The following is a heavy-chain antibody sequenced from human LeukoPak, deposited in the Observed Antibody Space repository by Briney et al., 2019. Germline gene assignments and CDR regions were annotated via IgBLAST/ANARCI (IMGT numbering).Heavy chain of an antibody. D-gene: IGHD1-26*01. J-gene: IGHJ5*02. V-gene: IGHV3-48*01. CDR1: GFTFSSYR. CDR2: ISSSSSTI. Sequence: GGSLRLSCAASGFTFSSYRMNWVRQAPGKGLEWVSYISSSSSTIYYADSVKGRFTISRDNSKNTLYLQMNSLRAEDTAVYYCARDPAASGSEGVGPYWFDPWGQGTLVTVSS. CDR3: ARDPAASGSEGVGPYWFDP.